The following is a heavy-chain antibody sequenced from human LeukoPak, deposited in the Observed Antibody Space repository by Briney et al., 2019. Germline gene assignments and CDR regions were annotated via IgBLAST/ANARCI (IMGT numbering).Heavy chain of an antibody. CDR3: ARDLGTISKPFNY. V-gene: IGHV3-21*06. Sequence: SLRLSCAASGVIFRSNCMNWVRQAPGKGLEWVSSISSSSSYIYYADSVKGRFTISRDNAKNSLYLQMNSLRAEDTAFYYCARDLGTISKPFNYWGQGTLVTVSS. J-gene: IGHJ4*02. CDR1: GVIFRSNC. CDR2: ISSSSSYI. D-gene: IGHD5-24*01.